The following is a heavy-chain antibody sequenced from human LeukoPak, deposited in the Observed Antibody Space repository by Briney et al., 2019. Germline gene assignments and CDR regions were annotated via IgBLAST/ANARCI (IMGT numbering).Heavy chain of an antibody. V-gene: IGHV1-18*01. Sequence: VASVKVSCKASGYSFTSFGISWVRQAPGQGLEWMGWISPYNGNTDYAQNLHGRVTMTTDTSTTTAYSELRSLKSDDTAVYYCAIGYYSGWSREDAFDLWGQGTMVTVS. CDR1: GYSFTSFG. CDR2: ISPYNGNT. CDR3: AIGYYSGWSREDAFDL. J-gene: IGHJ3*01. D-gene: IGHD6-19*01.